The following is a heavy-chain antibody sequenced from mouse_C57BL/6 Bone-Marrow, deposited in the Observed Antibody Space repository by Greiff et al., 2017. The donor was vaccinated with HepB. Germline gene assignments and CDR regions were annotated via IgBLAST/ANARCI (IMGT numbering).Heavy chain of an antibody. CDR3: ARDADGYSYFDV. J-gene: IGHJ1*03. Sequence: EVKLMESGGGLVQSGRSLRLSCATSGFTFSDFYMEWVRQAPGKGLEWIAASRNKANDYTTEYSASVKGRFIVSRDTSQSILYLQMNALRAEDTAIYYCARDADGYSYFDVWGTGTTVTVSS. CDR2: SRNKANDYTT. V-gene: IGHV7-1*01. D-gene: IGHD2-3*01. CDR1: GFTFSDFY.